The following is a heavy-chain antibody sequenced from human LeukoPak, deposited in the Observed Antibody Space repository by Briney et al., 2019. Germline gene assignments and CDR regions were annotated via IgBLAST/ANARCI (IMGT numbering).Heavy chain of an antibody. CDR3: ARDPGLGHYYGSGSYEYYFDY. CDR2: IIPIFGTA. CDR1: GGTFSSYA. D-gene: IGHD3-10*01. Sequence: ASVNVSCTASGGTFSSYAISWVRQAPGQGLEWMGGIIPIFGTANYAQKFQGRVTITADESTSTAYMELSSLRSEDTAVYYCARDPGLGHYYGSGSYEYYFDYWGQGTLVTVSS. V-gene: IGHV1-69*13. J-gene: IGHJ4*02.